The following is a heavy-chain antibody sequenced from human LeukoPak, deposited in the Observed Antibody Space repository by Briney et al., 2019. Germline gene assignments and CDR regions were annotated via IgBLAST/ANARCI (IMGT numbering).Heavy chain of an antibody. CDR2: ISSSSSYI. Sequence: GGSLRLSCAASGFTFSSYSTNWVRQAPGKGLEWVSSISSSSSYIYYADSVKGRFTISRDNAKNSLYLQMNSLRAEDTAVYYCARDHYGDYYDGSFPRWGQGTLVTVSS. V-gene: IGHV3-21*01. D-gene: IGHD4-17*01. CDR3: ARDHYGDYYDGSFPR. J-gene: IGHJ4*02. CDR1: GFTFSSYS.